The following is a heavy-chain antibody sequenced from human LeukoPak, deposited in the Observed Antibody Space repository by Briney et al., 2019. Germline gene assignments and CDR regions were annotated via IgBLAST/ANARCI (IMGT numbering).Heavy chain of an antibody. V-gene: IGHV3-48*01. CDR1: GFTFSSYS. Sequence: GGSLRLSCAASGFTFSSYSMNWVRQAPGKWLEWVSYSSSRSSTIYYADYVKGRFTISRDNAKNSLYLQMNSLRAEDTAVYYCARDLGKSGWSTFDYWGQGTLVTVSS. CDR2: SSSRSSTI. J-gene: IGHJ4*02. CDR3: ARDLGKSGWSTFDY. D-gene: IGHD6-19*01.